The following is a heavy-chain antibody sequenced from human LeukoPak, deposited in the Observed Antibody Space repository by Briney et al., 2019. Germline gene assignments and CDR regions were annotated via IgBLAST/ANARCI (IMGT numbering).Heavy chain of an antibody. CDR3: ARDSHSSGWRSWFDP. V-gene: IGHV4-34*01. D-gene: IGHD6-19*01. J-gene: IGHJ5*02. Sequence: PSETLSLTCAVYGGSFSGHYWSWIRQPPGNGLEWIGEINHSGSTNYNPSLKSRVTISVDTSKNQFSLKLSSVTAADTAVYYCARDSHSSGWRSWFDPWGQGTLVTVSS. CDR2: INHSGST. CDR1: GGSFSGHY.